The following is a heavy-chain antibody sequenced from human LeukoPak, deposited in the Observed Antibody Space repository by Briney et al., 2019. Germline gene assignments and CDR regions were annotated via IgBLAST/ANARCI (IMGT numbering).Heavy chain of an antibody. D-gene: IGHD4-23*01. J-gene: IGHJ4*02. CDR2: VIPILGIA. V-gene: IGHV1-69*02. CDR1: GGTFSSYT. Sequence: GASVKVSCKASGGTFSSYTISWVRQAPGQGLEWMGRVIPILGIANYAQKFQGRVTITADKSTSTAYMELSSLRSEETAVYYCAANEGGYGGNSFDYWGQGALVTVSS. CDR3: AANEGGYGGNSFDY.